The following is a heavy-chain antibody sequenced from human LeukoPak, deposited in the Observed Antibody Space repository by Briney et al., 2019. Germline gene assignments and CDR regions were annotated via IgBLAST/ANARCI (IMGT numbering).Heavy chain of an antibody. Sequence: SETLSLTCTNLGGSISSGDHYWSWIRQPPGKGLEWIGYIYNSENTKYNSSLESRVTMSVDTSKNQLFLKLSSVTAADTAVYYCARFHSGPSGWYVLWYFDLWGRGTLVTVSS. D-gene: IGHD6-19*01. J-gene: IGHJ2*01. CDR3: ARFHSGPSGWYVLWYFDL. CDR2: IYNSENT. V-gene: IGHV4-61*08. CDR1: GGSISSGDHY.